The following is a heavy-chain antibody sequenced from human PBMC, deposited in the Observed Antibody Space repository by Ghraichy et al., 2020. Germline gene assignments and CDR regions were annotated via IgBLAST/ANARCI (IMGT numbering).Heavy chain of an antibody. J-gene: IGHJ3*02. CDR3: ARVRIAAGLDAFDI. V-gene: IGHV3-21*01. Sequence: GGSLRLSCAASGFTFSSYSMNWVRQAPGKGLEWVSSISSSSSYIYYADSVKGRFTISRDNAKNSLYLQMNSLRAEDTAVYYCARVRIAAGLDAFDIWGQGTMVTVSS. CDR1: GFTFSSYS. CDR2: ISSSSSYI. D-gene: IGHD6-13*01.